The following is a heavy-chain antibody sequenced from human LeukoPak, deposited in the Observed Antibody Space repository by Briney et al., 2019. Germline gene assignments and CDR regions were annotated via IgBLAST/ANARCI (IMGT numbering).Heavy chain of an antibody. J-gene: IGHJ4*02. CDR1: GGSISSYY. CDR2: IYYSGST. CDR3: ARESRYNYGPYFEY. V-gene: IGHV4-59*01. Sequence: PSETLSLTCTVSGGSISSYYWSWIRQPPGKGLEWIGYIYYSGSTNYNPSLKSRVTISVDTSKNQFSLKLSSVTAADTAVYYCARESRYNYGPYFEYWGQGTLVTVSS. D-gene: IGHD1-20*01.